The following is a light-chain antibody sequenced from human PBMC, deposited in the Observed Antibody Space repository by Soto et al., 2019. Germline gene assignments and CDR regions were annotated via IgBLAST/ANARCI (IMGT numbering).Light chain of an antibody. V-gene: IGLV2-14*01. Sequence: QSAVTQPACVSGSPGQSITISCTGTSSDIGGYKYVSWYQQHPGKAPKLIIYEVTNRPSGVSNRFSGSKSGNTASLTISGLQAEDEADYYCSSYTISSTLVLFGGGTKLTVL. CDR3: SSYTISSTLVL. CDR2: EVT. CDR1: SSDIGGYKY. J-gene: IGLJ3*02.